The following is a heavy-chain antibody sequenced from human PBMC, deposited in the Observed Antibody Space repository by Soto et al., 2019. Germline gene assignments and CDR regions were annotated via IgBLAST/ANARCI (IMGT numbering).Heavy chain of an antibody. CDR3: ASITMVRGVTYYSYYGMDV. J-gene: IGHJ6*02. V-gene: IGHV5-10-1*01. CDR1: GYSFTSYW. CDR2: IDPSDSYT. D-gene: IGHD3-10*01. Sequence: GESLKISCKGSGYSFTSYWISWVRQMPGKGLEWMGRIDPSDSYTNYSPSFQGHVTISADKSISTAYLQWSSLKASDTAMYYCASITMVRGVTYYSYYGMDVWGQGTTVTVSS.